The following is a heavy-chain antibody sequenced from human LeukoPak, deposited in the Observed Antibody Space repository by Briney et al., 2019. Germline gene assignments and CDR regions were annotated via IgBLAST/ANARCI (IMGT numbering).Heavy chain of an antibody. J-gene: IGHJ4*02. D-gene: IGHD6-25*01. V-gene: IGHV4-39*01. Sequence: SETLSLTCTVSGGSISSSSYYWGWVRQPPGKGLEWIGSIYYSGSTYYNPSLKSRVTISVDTSKNQFSLKLSSVTAADTAIYYCARLDKGIKAAHFDYWGQGTLVTVSS. CDR1: GGSISSSSYY. CDR3: ARLDKGIKAAHFDY. CDR2: IYYSGST.